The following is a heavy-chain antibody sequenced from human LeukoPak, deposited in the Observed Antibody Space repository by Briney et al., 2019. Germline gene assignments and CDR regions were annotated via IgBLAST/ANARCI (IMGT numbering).Heavy chain of an antibody. D-gene: IGHD2-21*02. CDR3: ARDRRVTAYNWFDP. CDR2: INPNSGGT. J-gene: IGHJ5*02. CDR1: GYTFTGYY. Sequence: ASVKVSCKASGYTFTGYYMHWVRQAPGQGLEWMGWINPNSGGTNYAQKFQGRVTMTRDTSISTAYMELSRLRSDDTAVYYCARDRRVTAYNWFDPWGQGTLVTVSS. V-gene: IGHV1-2*02.